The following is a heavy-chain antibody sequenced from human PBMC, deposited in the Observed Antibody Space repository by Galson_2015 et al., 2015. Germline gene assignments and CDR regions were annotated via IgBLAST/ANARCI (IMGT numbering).Heavy chain of an antibody. V-gene: IGHV3-23*01. CDR1: GFTFRSYA. Sequence: SLRLSCAAAGFTFRSYAMSWVRQAPGKGLEWVSAISGAGDSTYYVDSVKGRFTISRDNSRNSVLLQMNSLRAEDTAVYYCAKALLKFDKTGYQYYYYGMDVWGQGTTVTVAS. CDR2: ISGAGDST. J-gene: IGHJ6*02. CDR3: AKALLKFDKTGYQYYYYGMDV. D-gene: IGHD2-15*01.